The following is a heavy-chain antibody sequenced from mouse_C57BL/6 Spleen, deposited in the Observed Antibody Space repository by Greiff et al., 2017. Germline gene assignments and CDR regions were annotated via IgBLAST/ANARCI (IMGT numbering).Heavy chain of an antibody. CDR2: ISSGGDYI. Sequence: DVQLQESGEGLVKPGGSLKLSCAASGFTFSSYAMSWVRQTPEKRLEWVAYISSGGDYIYYADTVKGRFTISRDNARNTLYLQMSSLKSEDTAMYYCTRVSNPNWYFDVWGTGTTVTVSS. J-gene: IGHJ1*03. V-gene: IGHV5-9-1*02. CDR3: TRVSNPNWYFDV. CDR1: GFTFSSYA. D-gene: IGHD6-2*01.